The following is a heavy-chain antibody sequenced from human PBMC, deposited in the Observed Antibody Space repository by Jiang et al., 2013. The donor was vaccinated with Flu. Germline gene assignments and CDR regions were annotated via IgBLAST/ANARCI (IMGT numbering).Heavy chain of an antibody. CDR3: AGHANWGTTPLEY. Sequence: KPSETLSLTCTVSGGSLSGHYWGWVRQTPTKGLEYIGWLHYSGNTKYNPSLQSRVAISGDTSKNVVSLSLTSVTATDTAVYYCAGHANWGTTPLEYWGQGTLVTVSS. CDR1: GGSLSGHY. J-gene: IGHJ4*02. V-gene: IGHV4-59*11. D-gene: IGHD3-16*01. CDR2: LHYSGNT.